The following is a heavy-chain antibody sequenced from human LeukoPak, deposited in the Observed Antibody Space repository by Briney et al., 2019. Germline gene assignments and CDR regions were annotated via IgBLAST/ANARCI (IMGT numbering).Heavy chain of an antibody. CDR3: AKDQGIFGVVIAFDY. Sequence: GGSLRLSCAASGFTFSSYGMHWVRQAPGKGLEWVAFIRYDGSNKYYADSVKGRFTISRDNSKNTLYLQMNSLRAEDTAVYYCAKDQGIFGVVIAFDYWGQGTLVTVSS. CDR2: IRYDGSNK. CDR1: GFTFSSYG. D-gene: IGHD3-3*02. V-gene: IGHV3-30*02. J-gene: IGHJ4*02.